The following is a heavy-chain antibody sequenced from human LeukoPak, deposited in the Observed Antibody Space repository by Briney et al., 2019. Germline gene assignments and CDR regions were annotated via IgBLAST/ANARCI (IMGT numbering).Heavy chain of an antibody. CDR1: GFTFSSHS. J-gene: IGHJ4*02. D-gene: IGHD3-3*01. Sequence: GGSLRLSCAASGFTFSSHSMSWVRQAPGRGLGWVSFISDDTYNIYYADSVRGRFTVSRDNARNSLYLQMNSLRAEDTALYYCARHTRASQYYFDYWGQGTLATVSS. CDR3: ARHTRASQYYFDY. V-gene: IGHV3-48*01. CDR2: ISDDTYNI.